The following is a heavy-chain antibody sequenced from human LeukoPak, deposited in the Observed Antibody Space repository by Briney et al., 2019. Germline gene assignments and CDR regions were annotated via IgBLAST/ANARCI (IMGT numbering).Heavy chain of an antibody. J-gene: IGHJ6*03. CDR3: ARADGFWSGYYGDYYYYMDV. V-gene: IGHV1-8*01. D-gene: IGHD3-3*01. CDR1: GYTFTSYD. CDR2: MNPNSGNT. Sequence: ASVKVSCKASGYTFTSYDINWVRQATGQGLEWMGWMNPNSGNTGYAQKFQGRVTITADESTSTAYMELSSLRSEDTAVYYCARADGFWSGYYGDYYYYMDVWGKGTTVTVSS.